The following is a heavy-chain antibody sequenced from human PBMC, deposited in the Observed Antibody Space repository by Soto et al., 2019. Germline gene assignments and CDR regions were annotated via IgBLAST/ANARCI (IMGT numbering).Heavy chain of an antibody. CDR1: GGSISSYY. J-gene: IGHJ4*02. D-gene: IGHD6-19*01. CDR3: ARAPGVAGIYDY. V-gene: IGHV4-59*01. CDR2: IYYSGST. Sequence: QVQLQESGPGLVKPSETLSLTCTVSGGSISSYYWSWIRKPPGKGLEWIGYIYYSGSTNYNPSLKSRVTISVDTSKNQFSLKLSSVTAADTAVYYCARAPGVAGIYDYWGQGTLVTVSS.